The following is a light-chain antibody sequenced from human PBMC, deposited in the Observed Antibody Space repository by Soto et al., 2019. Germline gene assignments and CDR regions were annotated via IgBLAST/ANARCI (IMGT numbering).Light chain of an antibody. CDR1: SSNIGRNT. CDR2: NNN. CDR3: AACDDGVNRAV. J-gene: IGLJ1*01. Sequence: QSVLTQPPSASGTPGQSVTISCSGSSSNIGRNTVNWYQQVPGTAPKLLIYNNNQRPSGVPDRFSGFKSGTSASLAIIGLQSEDEADYYCAACDDGVNRAVFGDGTRVTVL. V-gene: IGLV1-44*01.